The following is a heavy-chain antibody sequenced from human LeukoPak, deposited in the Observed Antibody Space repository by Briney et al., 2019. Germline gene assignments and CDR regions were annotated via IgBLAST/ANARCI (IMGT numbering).Heavy chain of an antibody. D-gene: IGHD6-13*01. CDR1: GYSFTSYY. J-gene: IGHJ4*02. V-gene: IGHV1-46*01. CDR2: INPGGGST. Sequence: ASVKVSCKASGYSFTSYYIHWVRQAPGQGLESMGIINPGGGSTSYAQKFQDRVTMTRDTSTSTVYMELSRLRSDDTAVYYCAVERSSRYGYWGQGTLVTVSS. CDR3: AVERSSRYGY.